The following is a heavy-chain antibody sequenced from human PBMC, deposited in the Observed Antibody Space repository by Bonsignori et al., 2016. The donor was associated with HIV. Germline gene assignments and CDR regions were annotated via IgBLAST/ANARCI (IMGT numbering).Heavy chain of an antibody. Sequence: QVQLVQSGAEVKKPGASVKVPCKASGFTFTSYGFTWVRQAPGQGLEWMGWISANNGDTHYAQKVQDRVTLTTDTSTTTAYMELRSLSSDDTAVYYCARKPHQGALDIWGPRGQWSPSLQ. V-gene: IGHV1-18*04. CDR2: ISANNGDT. CDR1: GFTFTSYG. CDR3: ARKPHQGALDI. J-gene: IGHJ3*02.